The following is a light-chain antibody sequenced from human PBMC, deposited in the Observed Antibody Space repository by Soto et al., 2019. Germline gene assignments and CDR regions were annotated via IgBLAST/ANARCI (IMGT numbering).Light chain of an antibody. V-gene: IGKV1-5*03. J-gene: IGKJ1*01. CDR3: QQYSRYYGT. Sequence: DIQMTQSPSTLSASVGDRVTITCLASHSISSWLAWYQQKPGKAPKLLIYKASSIESGVPSRFSGSGSGTDFTLTISRLQPEDFATYYSQQYSRYYGTFGQGTKVDIK. CDR1: HSISSW. CDR2: KAS.